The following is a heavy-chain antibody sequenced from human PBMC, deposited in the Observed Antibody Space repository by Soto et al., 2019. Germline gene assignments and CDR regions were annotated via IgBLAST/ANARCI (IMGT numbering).Heavy chain of an antibody. CDR1: GGSFSGYY. D-gene: IGHD6-19*01. V-gene: IGHV4-34*01. J-gene: IGHJ4*02. CDR3: ARGRAVSLVTSSGRYFDY. CDR2: IKHSGST. Sequence: QVQLQQWGAGLLKPSETLTLTCAVYGGSFSGYYWSWIRQPPGKGLECIGEIKHSGSTNYNPSLKSRVTISVDTSKNQFSLKLSSVTAADTAVYYCARGRAVSLVTSSGRYFDYWGQGTLVTVSS.